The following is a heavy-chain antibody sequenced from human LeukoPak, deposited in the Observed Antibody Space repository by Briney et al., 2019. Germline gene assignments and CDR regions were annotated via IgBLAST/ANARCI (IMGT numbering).Heavy chain of an antibody. CDR1: GGSISSGGYY. D-gene: IGHD1-26*01. V-gene: IGHV4-31*03. J-gene: IGHJ5*02. Sequence: SETLSLTCTVSGGSISSGGYYWSWIRQHPGKGLEWIGYIYYSGSTYYNPSLKSRVTISVDTSKNQFSLKLSSVTAADTAVYYCARVVVGATTNWFDPWGQGTLVTVSS. CDR3: ARVVVGATTNWFDP. CDR2: IYYSGST.